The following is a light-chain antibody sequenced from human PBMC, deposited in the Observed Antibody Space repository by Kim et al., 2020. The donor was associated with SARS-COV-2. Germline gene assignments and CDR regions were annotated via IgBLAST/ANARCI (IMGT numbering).Light chain of an antibody. Sequence: ASISCRSSQSLLHSNGYTYLDWYLQKPGQSPQLLIYLGSNRASGVPDRFSGSGSGTDFTLKISRVEAEDVGVYYCMQGLQTLPLTFGGGTKVDIK. CDR3: MQGLQTLPLT. V-gene: IGKV2-28*01. J-gene: IGKJ4*01. CDR2: LGS. CDR1: QSLLHSNGYTY.